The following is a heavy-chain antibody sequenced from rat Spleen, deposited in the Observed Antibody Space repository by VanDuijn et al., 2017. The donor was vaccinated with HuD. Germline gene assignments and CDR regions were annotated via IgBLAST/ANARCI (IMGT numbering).Heavy chain of an antibody. CDR3: TTMGNYFNY. Sequence: EVQLVESDGGLVQPGRSLKLSCAASGFTFSDYYMAWVRQAPTKGLEWVASISYDGSSIYYRDSVKGRFTISRDNAKNTLYLQMDSLRSEDTAPYYCTTMGNYFNYWGQGVMVTVSS. CDR1: GFTFSDYY. CDR2: ISYDGSSI. D-gene: IGHD1-7*01. J-gene: IGHJ2*01. V-gene: IGHV5-20*01.